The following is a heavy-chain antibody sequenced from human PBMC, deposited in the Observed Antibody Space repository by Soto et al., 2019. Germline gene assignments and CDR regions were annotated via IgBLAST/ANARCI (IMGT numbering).Heavy chain of an antibody. CDR3: AKQQGPGTPYYYAMDV. Sequence: EVQLLESGGGLVQPGGSLRLSCAASGFTFSSYAMSWVRQAPGMGLEWVSVIRSSGDRTYYADSVKGRFTISRDNSKNTLYMQMNSLRAEDTAVYYCAKQQGPGTPYYYAMDVCGQGTTVTVSS. CDR2: IRSSGDRT. J-gene: IGHJ6*02. V-gene: IGHV3-23*01. D-gene: IGHD1-1*01. CDR1: GFTFSSYA.